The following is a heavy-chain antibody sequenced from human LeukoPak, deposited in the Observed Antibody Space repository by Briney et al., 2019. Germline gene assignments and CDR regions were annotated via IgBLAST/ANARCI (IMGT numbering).Heavy chain of an antibody. D-gene: IGHD2-2*02. V-gene: IGHV1-2*02. J-gene: IGHJ4*02. CDR1: GYTFSGYY. CDR2: IDPTSGGT. CDR3: ARVPGPYTTSRFDY. Sequence: ASVRVSCKTSGYTFSGYYLHWVRQAPGQGPELMGRIDPTSGGTHYAQKFQGRVTVTRDTATSTVYLELSGLRPDDTAVYYCARVPGPYTTSRFDYWGQGTLVTVSS.